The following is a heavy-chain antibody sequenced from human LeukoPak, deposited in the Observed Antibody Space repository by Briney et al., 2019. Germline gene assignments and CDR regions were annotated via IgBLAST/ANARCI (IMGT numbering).Heavy chain of an antibody. CDR2: INPNSGGT. J-gene: IGHJ4*02. Sequence: ASVKVSCTASGYTFTGYYMHWVRQAPGQGLEWMGWINPNSGGTNYAQKFQGRVTMTRDTSISTAYMELSRLRSDDTAVYYCARAVRTVYYFDYWGQGTLVTVSS. CDR3: ARAVRTVYYFDY. CDR1: GYTFTGYY. D-gene: IGHD3-10*01. V-gene: IGHV1-2*02.